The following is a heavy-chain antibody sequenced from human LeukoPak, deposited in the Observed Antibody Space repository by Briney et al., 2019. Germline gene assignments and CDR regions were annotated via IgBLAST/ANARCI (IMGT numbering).Heavy chain of an antibody. D-gene: IGHD6-6*01. V-gene: IGHV3-7*03. CDR2: IKKDGSDK. CDR1: GFTFSDYW. CDR3: AREGSGTQLVHNDAFDI. Sequence: GGSLRLSCAASGFTFSDYWMTWVRQAPGKGLEWVANIKKDGSDKNYVDSVKGRFTISRDNAKNSLYLQMNSLRAEDTALYYCAREGSGTQLVHNDAFDIWGQGRMVTVSS. J-gene: IGHJ3*02.